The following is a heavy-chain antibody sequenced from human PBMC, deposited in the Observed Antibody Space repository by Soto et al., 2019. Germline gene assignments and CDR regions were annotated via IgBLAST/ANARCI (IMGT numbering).Heavy chain of an antibody. CDR1: GFTFSSYW. J-gene: IGHJ6*02. Sequence: EVQLVESGGGLVQPGGSLRLSCAASGFTFSSYWMSWVRQAPGKGLEWVANIKQDGSEKYYVDSVKGRFTISRDNAENSLYLKMNSLRAEDTAVYYWARDVVVVAAKGLYYYYYGMDVWGQGTTVTVSS. D-gene: IGHD2-15*01. CDR3: ARDVVVVAAKGLYYYYYGMDV. CDR2: IKQDGSEK. V-gene: IGHV3-7*01.